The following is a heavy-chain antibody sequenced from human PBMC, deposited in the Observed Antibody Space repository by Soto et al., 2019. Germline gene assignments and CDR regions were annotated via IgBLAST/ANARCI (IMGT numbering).Heavy chain of an antibody. CDR1: GYTXTGYY. CDR2: INPNSGGT. Sequence: SXKVSFKASGYTXTGYYMNLVRQAPGQGLEWMGWINPNSGGTNYAQKFQGWVTITRDTSISTAYMELSRLRSYDTAVYYFARAGMVYAIDYYYYGMDVWGQGNTVTVS. D-gene: IGHD2-8*01. V-gene: IGHV1-2*04. J-gene: IGHJ6*02. CDR3: ARAGMVYAIDYYYYGMDV.